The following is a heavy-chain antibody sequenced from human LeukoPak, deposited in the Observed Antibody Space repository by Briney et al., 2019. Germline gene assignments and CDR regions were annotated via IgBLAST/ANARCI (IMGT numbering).Heavy chain of an antibody. CDR2: IYYSGST. V-gene: IGHV4-39*01. D-gene: IGHD6-6*01. CDR3: ARVSSSSGYYYYYMDV. Sequence: SETLSLTCIVSGDSISSTSYYWGWIRQPPGKGLEWIGSIYYSGSTYYNPSLKSRVTISVDTSKNQFSLKLSSVTAADTAVYYCARVSSSSGYYYYYMDVWGKGTTVTVSS. CDR1: GDSISSTSYY. J-gene: IGHJ6*03.